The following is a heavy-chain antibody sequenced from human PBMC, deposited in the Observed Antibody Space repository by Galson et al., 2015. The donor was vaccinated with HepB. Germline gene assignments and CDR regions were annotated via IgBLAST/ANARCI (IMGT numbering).Heavy chain of an antibody. CDR1: GGSISSYY. Sequence: ETLSLTCTVSGGSISSYYWSWIRQPPGKGLEWIGYIYYSGSTNYNPSLKSRVTISVDTSKNQFSLKLSSVTAADTAVYYCARESYYGSGSYYHYLDYWGQGTLVTVSS. CDR3: ARESYYGSGSYYHYLDY. J-gene: IGHJ4*02. V-gene: IGHV4-59*01. D-gene: IGHD3-10*01. CDR2: IYYSGST.